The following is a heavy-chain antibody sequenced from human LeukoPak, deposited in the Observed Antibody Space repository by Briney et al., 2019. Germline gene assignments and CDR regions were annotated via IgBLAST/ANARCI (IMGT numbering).Heavy chain of an antibody. CDR2: INHSGST. Sequence: SETLSLTCAVYGGAFSGYYWSWIRKPPGKGLEWIGEINHSGSTNYNPSLKSRVTISVDTSKSQFSLKLSSVTAADTAVYYCARGIPRGHYYDSSGYRFDYWGQGTLVTVSS. CDR1: GGAFSGYY. V-gene: IGHV4-34*01. J-gene: IGHJ4*02. D-gene: IGHD3-22*01. CDR3: ARGIPRGHYYDSSGYRFDY.